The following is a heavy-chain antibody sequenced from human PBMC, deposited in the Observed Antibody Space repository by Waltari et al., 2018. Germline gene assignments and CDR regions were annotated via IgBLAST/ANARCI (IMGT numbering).Heavy chain of an antibody. D-gene: IGHD3-22*01. Sequence: QLQLQESGPGLVKPSETLSLTCTVSGGSISSSSYYWGWIRQPPGKGLEWIGSIYYSGSTYYNPSLKCRVTISVDTSKNQFSLKLSSVTAADTAVYYCVGSSGRMSAFDIWGQGTMVTVSS. V-gene: IGHV4-39*01. J-gene: IGHJ3*02. CDR3: VGSSGRMSAFDI. CDR2: IYYSGST. CDR1: GGSISSSSYY.